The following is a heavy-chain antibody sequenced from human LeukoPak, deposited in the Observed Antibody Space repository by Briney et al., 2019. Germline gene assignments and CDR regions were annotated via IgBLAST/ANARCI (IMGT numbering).Heavy chain of an antibody. V-gene: IGHV1-69*13. CDR1: GGTFSSYA. CDR2: IIPIFGTA. D-gene: IGHD3-9*01. J-gene: IGHJ4*02. CDR3: ARWGDILTGYYLY. Sequence: SVKVSCKASGGTFSSYAISWVRQAPGQGLEWMGGIIPIFGTANYAQKFHGRVTITADESTSTAYMELSSLRSEDTAVYYCARWGDILTGYYLYWGQGTLVTVSS.